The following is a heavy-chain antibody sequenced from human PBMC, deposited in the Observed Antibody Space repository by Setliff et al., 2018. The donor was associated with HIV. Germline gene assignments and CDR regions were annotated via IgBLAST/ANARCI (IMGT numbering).Heavy chain of an antibody. CDR3: ARAVYYFDF. Sequence: SETLSLTCSISGATIHYHFWSWIRQPPGKGLEWIGYIYYSGSTNYNPSLKSRVTISLDMSTSQFSLRLSSVTAADTAVYYCARAVYYFDFWGQGTLVTVSS. CDR1: GATIHYHF. CDR2: IYYSGST. D-gene: IGHD1-20*01. V-gene: IGHV4-59*11. J-gene: IGHJ4*02.